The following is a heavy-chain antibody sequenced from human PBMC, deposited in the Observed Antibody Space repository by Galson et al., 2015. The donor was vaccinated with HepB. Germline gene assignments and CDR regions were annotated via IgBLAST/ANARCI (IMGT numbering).Heavy chain of an antibody. D-gene: IGHD3-3*01. CDR2: MNTNAGKP. CDR1: GYTFTDYV. J-gene: IGHJ6*03. Sequence: VKVSCKASGYTFTDYVVNWVRQAPGQGLEWMGWMNTNAGKPTYAPGFAGRLVFSLDTSVTTAYLQISSLETDDTAVYYCARSPLRFLDWLPYYDYYYMDVWGEGTTVTVSS. V-gene: IGHV7-4-1*02. CDR3: ARSPLRFLDWLPYYDYYYMDV.